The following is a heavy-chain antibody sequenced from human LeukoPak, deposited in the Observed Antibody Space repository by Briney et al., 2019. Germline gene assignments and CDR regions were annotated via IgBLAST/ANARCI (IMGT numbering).Heavy chain of an antibody. J-gene: IGHJ6*03. Sequence: GASVKVSCKASGGTFSSYAISWVRQAPGQGLEWMGGIIPIFGTANYAQKFQGRVTITADESTSTAYMELSSLRSEDTAVYYCARGRPYYDFWSGYHNPLYYYYYMNVWGKGTTVTVSS. CDR2: IIPIFGTA. CDR3: ARGRPYYDFWSGYHNPLYYYYYMNV. CDR1: GGTFSSYA. D-gene: IGHD3-3*01. V-gene: IGHV1-69*13.